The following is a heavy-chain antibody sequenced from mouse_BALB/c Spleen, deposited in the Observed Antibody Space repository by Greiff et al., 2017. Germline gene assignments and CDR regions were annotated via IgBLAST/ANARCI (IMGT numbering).Heavy chain of an antibody. D-gene: IGHD1-2*01. CDR1: GYSFPGYY. CDR2: IICYNGDT. CDR3: ARHYRDPMDY. J-gene: IGHJ4*01. V-gene: IGHV1S34*01. Sequence: LVKTGASVKISCKASGYSFPGYYMHWVKQSHGKSLEWIGYIICYNGDTSYNQKFKGKATFTVDTSSITAYMQFNSLTSEDTAVYYCARHYRDPMDYWGQGTTVTVSS.